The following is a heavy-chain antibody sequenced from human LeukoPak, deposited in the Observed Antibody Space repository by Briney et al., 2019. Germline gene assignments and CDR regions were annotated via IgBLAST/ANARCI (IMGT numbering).Heavy chain of an antibody. CDR1: GFTFSSYA. V-gene: IGHV3-23*01. D-gene: IGHD6-19*01. Sequence: PGGSLRLSCAASGFTFSSYAMSWVRQAPGKGLDWVSAISGSVGSTYYADSVKGRFTISRDNSKNTLYLQMNSLRAEDTAVYYCARAETVAVAGWDYWGQGTLVTVSS. CDR3: ARAETVAVAGWDY. J-gene: IGHJ4*02. CDR2: ISGSVGST.